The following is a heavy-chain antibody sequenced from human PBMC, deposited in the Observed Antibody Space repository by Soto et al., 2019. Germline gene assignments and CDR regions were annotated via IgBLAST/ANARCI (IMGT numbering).Heavy chain of an antibody. Sequence: SVKVSCKASGGTFSSYAISWVRQAPGQGPEWMGGIIPIFGTANYAQKFQGRVTITADESTSTAYMELSSLRSEDTAVYYCARCPEYSSSSTGYYFDYWGQGTLVTVSS. D-gene: IGHD6-13*01. V-gene: IGHV1-69*13. CDR3: ARCPEYSSSSTGYYFDY. J-gene: IGHJ4*02. CDR1: GGTFSSYA. CDR2: IIPIFGTA.